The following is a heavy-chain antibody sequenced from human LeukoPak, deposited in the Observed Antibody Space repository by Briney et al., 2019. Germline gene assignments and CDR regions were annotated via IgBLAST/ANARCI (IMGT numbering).Heavy chain of an antibody. Sequence: PSETLSLTCTVSGTSVSDSLSYWGWVRQPPGTGLEWVANVYYTGSTYYNPSLKSRVTMSVDTSKNQFSLKMTSVTAADTAIYYCARLTKGRYFDYIFAFWGQGILVTVSS. J-gene: IGHJ4*02. CDR1: GTSVSDSLSY. CDR3: ARLTKGRYFDYIFAF. D-gene: IGHD3-9*01. V-gene: IGHV4-39*01. CDR2: VYYTGST.